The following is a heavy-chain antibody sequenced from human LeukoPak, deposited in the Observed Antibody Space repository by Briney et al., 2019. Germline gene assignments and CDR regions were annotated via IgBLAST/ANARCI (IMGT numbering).Heavy chain of an antibody. V-gene: IGHV4-4*07. Sequence: PSETLSLTCTVSGGSISSYYWSWIRQPAGKGLEWIGLIYTSGSTNYNPSLKSRVTMSVDTSKNQFSLKLSSVTAADTAVYYCARGYYYDSLGYYFDYWGQGTLVTVSS. D-gene: IGHD3-22*01. J-gene: IGHJ4*02. CDR2: IYTSGST. CDR1: GGSISSYY. CDR3: ARGYYYDSLGYYFDY.